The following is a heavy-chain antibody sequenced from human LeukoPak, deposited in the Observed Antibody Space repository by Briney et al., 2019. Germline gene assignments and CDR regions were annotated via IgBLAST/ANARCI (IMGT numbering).Heavy chain of an antibody. D-gene: IGHD1-26*01. J-gene: IGHJ3*02. CDR2: ISSSSSYI. Sequence: PGGSLRLSCGASGFTFSSYSMNWVRQAPGKGLEWVSSISSSSSYIYYADSVKGRFTISRDNAKNSLYLQMNSLRAEDTAVYYCARAVQDDIIVGATGAFDIWGQGTMVTVSS. CDR3: ARAVQDDIIVGATGAFDI. V-gene: IGHV3-21*01. CDR1: GFTFSSYS.